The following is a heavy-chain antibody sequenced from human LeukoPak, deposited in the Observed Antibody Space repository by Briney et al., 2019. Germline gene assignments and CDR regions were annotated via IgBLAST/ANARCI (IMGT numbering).Heavy chain of an antibody. J-gene: IGHJ4*02. CDR2: IIPIFGTA. D-gene: IGHD6-13*01. Sequence: GASVKVSCKASGGTFSSYAISWVRQAPGQGLEWMGGIIPIFGTANYAQKFRGRVTITADESTSTAYMELSSLRSEDTAVYYCARSTGGYSSSWYDYWGQGTLVTVSS. CDR1: GGTFSSYA. V-gene: IGHV1-69*01. CDR3: ARSTGGYSSSWYDY.